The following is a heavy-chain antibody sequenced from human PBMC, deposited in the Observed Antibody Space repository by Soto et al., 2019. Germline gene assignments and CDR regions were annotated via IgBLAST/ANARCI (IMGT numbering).Heavy chain of an antibody. V-gene: IGHV1-46*01. CDR2: INPSGGST. D-gene: IGHD3-10*01. Sequence: ASVKVSCKASGYTFTSYYMHWVRQAPGQGLEWMGIINPSGGSTSYAQKFQGRVTMTRDTSTSTVYMELSSLRSEDTAVYYCARDRKDVGSGSYSGYGMDVWGQGTTVTVSS. J-gene: IGHJ6*02. CDR3: ARDRKDVGSGSYSGYGMDV. CDR1: GYTFTSYY.